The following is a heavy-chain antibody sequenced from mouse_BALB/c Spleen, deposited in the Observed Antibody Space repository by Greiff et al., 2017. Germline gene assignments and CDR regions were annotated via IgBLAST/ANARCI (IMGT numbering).Heavy chain of an antibody. J-gene: IGHJ4*01. CDR2: ISSGSSTI. CDR1: GFTFSSFG. V-gene: IGHV5-17*02. Sequence: EVKLVESGGGLVQPGGSRKLSCAASGFTFSSFGMHWVRQAPEKGLEWVAYISSGSSTIYYADTVKGRFTISRDNPKNTLFLQMTSLRSEDTAMYYCARWGYDGAMDYWGQVTSVTVSS. D-gene: IGHD2-14*01. CDR3: ARWGYDGAMDY.